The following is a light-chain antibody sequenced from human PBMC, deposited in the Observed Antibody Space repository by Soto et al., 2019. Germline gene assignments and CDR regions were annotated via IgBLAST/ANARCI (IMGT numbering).Light chain of an antibody. J-gene: IGKJ1*01. CDR2: DAA. V-gene: IGKV1-5*01. Sequence: DIQMTQSPSTLSASVGDRVTITCRASQSISSWLARYQQKPGKAPKLLIYDAASLESGVPSRVSGSGSGTEFTLTISRLQPVDFATDYCQQYNSYSTCGQGTKVEIK. CDR3: QQYNSYST. CDR1: QSISSW.